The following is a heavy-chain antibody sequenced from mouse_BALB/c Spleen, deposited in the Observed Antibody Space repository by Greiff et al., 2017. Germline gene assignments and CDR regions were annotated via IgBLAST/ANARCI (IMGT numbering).Heavy chain of an antibody. D-gene: IGHD2-1*01. CDR3: ARDHGNYY. V-gene: IGHV5-6-5*01. J-gene: IGHJ2*01. CDR1: GFTFSSYA. CDR2: ISSGGST. Sequence: EVQVVESGGGLVKPGGSLKLSCAASGFTFSSYAMSWVRQTPEKRLEWVASISSGGSTYYPDSVKGRFTISRDNARNILYLQMSSLRSEDTAMYYCARDHGNYYWGQGTTLTVSS.